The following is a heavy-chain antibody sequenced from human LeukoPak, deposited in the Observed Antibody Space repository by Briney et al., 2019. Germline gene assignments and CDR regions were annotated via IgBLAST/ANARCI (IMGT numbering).Heavy chain of an antibody. CDR3: AKGSSGWYYFDY. Sequence: GGSLRLSCAASGFTFSNYAMTWVRQAPGKGQEWISTISGDSVYYGDSVKGRFTISRDNSKNTLYLQMNSLRAEDTAVYYCAKGSSGWYYFDYWGQGTLVTVSS. CDR2: ISGDSV. V-gene: IGHV3-23*01. CDR1: GFTFSNYA. J-gene: IGHJ4*02. D-gene: IGHD6-19*01.